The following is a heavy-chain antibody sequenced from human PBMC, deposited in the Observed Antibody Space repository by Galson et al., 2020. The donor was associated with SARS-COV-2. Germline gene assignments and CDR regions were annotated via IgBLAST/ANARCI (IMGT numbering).Heavy chain of an antibody. CDR2: NYPGDSDT. Sequence: GESPKILCKGPGYSFNRHWLGLVPQIPGKGLEWVGINYPGDSDTRHSPPLQGPVPHPADKFISTAYLQWSSLKTSDTAMYYCARQGQKTYYDFWSGYSCYYYYMDVWGKGTTVTVSS. CDR3: ARQGQKTYYDFWSGYSCYYYYMDV. V-gene: IGHV5-51*01. CDR1: GYSFNRHW. D-gene: IGHD3-3*01. J-gene: IGHJ6*03.